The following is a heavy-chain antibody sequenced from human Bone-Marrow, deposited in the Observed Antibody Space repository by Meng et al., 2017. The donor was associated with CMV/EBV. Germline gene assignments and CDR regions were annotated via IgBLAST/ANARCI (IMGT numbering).Heavy chain of an antibody. J-gene: IGHJ5*02. D-gene: IGHD2-2*02. CDR1: SISSGEYY. V-gene: IGHV4-30-4*08. Sequence: SISSGEYYWSWIRQPPGKRLEWIGYIYYSGSTYYNPSLKSRVTISVDTSKNQFSLKLSSVTAADTAVYYCARLVVPAAIRGNNWFDPWGQGTLVTVSS. CDR2: IYYSGST. CDR3: ARLVVPAAIRGNNWFDP.